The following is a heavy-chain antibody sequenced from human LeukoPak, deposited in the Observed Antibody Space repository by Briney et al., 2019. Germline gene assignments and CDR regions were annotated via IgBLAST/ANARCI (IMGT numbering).Heavy chain of an antibody. CDR1: GGTFSSYA. J-gene: IGHJ4*02. CDR3: ASPQNGYSYGYY. D-gene: IGHD5-18*01. Sequence: SVKVSCKASGGTFSSYAISWVRQAPGQGLEWMGRIIPIFGTANYAQKFQGRATITTDESTSTAYMELSSLRSGDTAVYYCASPQNGYSYGYYWGQGTLVTVSS. CDR2: IIPIFGTA. V-gene: IGHV1-69*05.